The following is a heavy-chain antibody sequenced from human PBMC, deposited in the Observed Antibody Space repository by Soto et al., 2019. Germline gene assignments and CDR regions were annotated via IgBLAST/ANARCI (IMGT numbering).Heavy chain of an antibody. CDR1: GYTFTSYG. J-gene: IGHJ6*02. CDR2: ISAYNGNT. Sequence: ASVKVSCKASGYTFTSYGISWVRQAPGQGLEWMGWISAYNGNTNYAQKLQGRVTMTTDTSTSTAYMELRSLRSDDTAVYYCASPLEAAGTSGENYYYYYGMDVWGQGTTVTVSS. V-gene: IGHV1-18*01. D-gene: IGHD6-13*01. CDR3: ASPLEAAGTSGENYYYYYGMDV.